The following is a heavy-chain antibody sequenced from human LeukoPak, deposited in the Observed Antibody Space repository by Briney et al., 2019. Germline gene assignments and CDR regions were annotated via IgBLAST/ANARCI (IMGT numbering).Heavy chain of an antibody. CDR2: FDPEDGET. CDR3: AAITMVREYYYYGMDV. V-gene: IGHV1-24*01. J-gene: IGHJ6*02. D-gene: IGHD3-10*01. CDR1: GYTLTELS. Sequence: GASVKVSCKVSGYTLTELSMHWVRQAPGKGLEWMGGFDPEDGETIYAQKFQGRVTMTEDTSTDTAYMELSSLRSEDTAVYSCAAITMVREYYYYGMDVWGQGTTVTVSS.